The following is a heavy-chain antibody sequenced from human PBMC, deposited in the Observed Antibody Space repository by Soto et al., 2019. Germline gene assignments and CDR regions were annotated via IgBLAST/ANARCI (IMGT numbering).Heavy chain of an antibody. D-gene: IGHD5-18*01. V-gene: IGHV3-21*01. J-gene: IGHJ6*02. CDR1: GFTFSSYS. CDR3: ASGGYSYDHYYYGMDV. Sequence: PGGSLRLSCAASGFTFSSYSMNWVRQAPGKGLEWVSSISSSSSYIYYADSVKGRFTISRDNAKNSLYLQMNGLRAEDTAVYYCASGGYSYDHYYYGMDVWGQGTTVTVSS. CDR2: ISSSSSYI.